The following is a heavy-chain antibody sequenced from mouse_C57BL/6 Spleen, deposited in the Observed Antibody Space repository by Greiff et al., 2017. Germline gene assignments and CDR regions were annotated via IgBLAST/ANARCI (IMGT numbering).Heavy chain of an antibody. CDR3: ARDPTMVTYFDY. CDR1: GYSITSGYY. D-gene: IGHD2-2*01. CDR2: ISYDGSN. V-gene: IGHV3-6*01. Sequence: EVKLQESGPGLVKPSQSLSLTCSVTGYSITSGYYWNWIRQFPGNKLEWMGYISYDGSNNYNPSLKNRISITRDTSKNQFFLKLNSVTTEDTATYYCARDPTMVTYFDYWGQGTTLTVSS. J-gene: IGHJ2*01.